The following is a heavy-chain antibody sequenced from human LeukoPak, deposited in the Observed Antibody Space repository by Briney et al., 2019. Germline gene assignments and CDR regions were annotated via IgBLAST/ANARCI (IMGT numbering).Heavy chain of an antibody. CDR3: ARGGRYCSGGSCYLEGSFDY. V-gene: IGHV3-13*01. Sequence: GGSLRLSCAASGFTFSSYDMHWVRQATGKGLEWVSAIGTAGDTYYPGSVKGRFTISRENAKNSLYLQMNSLRAGDTAVYYCARGGRYCSGGSCYLEGSFDYWGQGTLVTVSS. CDR2: IGTAGDT. J-gene: IGHJ4*02. D-gene: IGHD2-15*01. CDR1: GFTFSSYD.